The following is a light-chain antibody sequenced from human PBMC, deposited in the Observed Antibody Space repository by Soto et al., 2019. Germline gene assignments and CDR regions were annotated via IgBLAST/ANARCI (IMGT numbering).Light chain of an antibody. CDR3: QQYGTSPLYT. CDR1: QSISSSY. CDR2: GAS. V-gene: IGKV3-20*01. J-gene: IGKJ2*01. Sequence: EIVLTQSPGTLTLSPGERATLSCRASQSISSSYLAWYQRKPGQAPRLLIYGASSRATGIPDRFSGSESGTDYTLTISRMEPDDFAVYYCQQYGTSPLYTFGQGTKLEIK.